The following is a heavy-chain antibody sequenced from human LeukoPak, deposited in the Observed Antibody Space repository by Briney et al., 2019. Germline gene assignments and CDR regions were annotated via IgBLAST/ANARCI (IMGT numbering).Heavy chain of an antibody. CDR3: ARDRDGDMDV. J-gene: IGHJ6*03. CDR2: IYYSGST. V-gene: IGHV4-61*01. Sequence: SETLSLTCTVSGGSISSSSYYWSWIRQPPGKGLEWIGYIYYSGSTNYNPSLKSRVTISVDTSKNQFSLKLSSVTAADTAVYYCARDRDGDMDVWGKGTTVTVSS. CDR1: GGSISSSSYY. D-gene: IGHD5-24*01.